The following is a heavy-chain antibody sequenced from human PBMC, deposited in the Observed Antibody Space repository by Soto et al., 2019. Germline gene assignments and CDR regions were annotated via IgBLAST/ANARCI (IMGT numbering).Heavy chain of an antibody. CDR3: ARASDGYRSGWYVGYFDY. CDR1: GYTFTSYS. V-gene: IGHV1-18*04. CDR2: IRAYTGYT. D-gene: IGHD6-19*01. Sequence: QVQLVQSGGEVRKPGASVKVSCKASGYTFTSYSVSWVRQAPGQGLEWMGWIRAYTGYTNYAQKFQGRVTITTDTSTSTAYMELRSLISDDTAVYYCARASDGYRSGWYVGYFDYWGQGTLVTVSS. J-gene: IGHJ4*02.